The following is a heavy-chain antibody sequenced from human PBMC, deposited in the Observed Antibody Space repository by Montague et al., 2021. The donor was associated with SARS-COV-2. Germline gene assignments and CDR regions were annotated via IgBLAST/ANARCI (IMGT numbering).Heavy chain of an antibody. V-gene: IGHV4-34*01. D-gene: IGHD2-2*01. CDR2: IDHSGST. CDR3: AGARQDVVVPALGIGAYYYYYYMDV. Sequence: SETLSLTCAVYGGSFSGYYWSWIRQPPGKGLEWIGEIDHSGSTXXXPSXXXRGTISVDTTKNQFSLKLSSVTAADTAVYYCAGARQDVVVPALGIGAYYYYYYMDVWSKGTTVTVSS. CDR1: GGSFSGYY. J-gene: IGHJ6*03.